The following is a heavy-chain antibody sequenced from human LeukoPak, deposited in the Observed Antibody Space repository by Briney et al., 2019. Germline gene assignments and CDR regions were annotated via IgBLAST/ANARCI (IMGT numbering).Heavy chain of an antibody. CDR3: ARAHGKVDY. J-gene: IGHJ4*02. D-gene: IGHD4-17*01. CDR1: GGSFSGYY. V-gene: IGHV4-34*01. CDR2: INHSGST. Sequence: SETLSLTCAVYGGSFSGYYGSWIRQPPGKGLEWIGEINHSGSTNYNPSLKSRVTISVDTSKNQFSLKLSAVTAADTAVYYCARAHGKVDYWGQGTVVTVSS.